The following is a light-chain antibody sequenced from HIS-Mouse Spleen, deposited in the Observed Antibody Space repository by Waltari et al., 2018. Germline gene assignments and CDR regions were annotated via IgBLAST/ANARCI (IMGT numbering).Light chain of an antibody. CDR3: QQRSNWFLT. J-gene: IGKJ4*01. CDR1: PSVSSY. Sequence: EIVLTQSPATLSLSPGVRATLSCRASPSVSSYLAWYQQKPGQAPRLLIYDASTRATGIPARFSGSGPGTDFTLTISSLEPEDFAVYYCQQRSNWFLTFGGGTKVEIK. CDR2: DAS. V-gene: IGKV3D-11*02.